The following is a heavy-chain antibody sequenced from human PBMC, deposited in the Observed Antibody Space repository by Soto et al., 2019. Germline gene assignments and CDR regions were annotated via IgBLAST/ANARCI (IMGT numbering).Heavy chain of an antibody. CDR2: INPNGGST. CDR1: GYTFTNYY. V-gene: IGHV1-46*01. Sequence: QVQLMQSGAEVKKPGASVRVSCKASGYTFTNYYVHWVRQAPGQGLEWMGFINPNGGSTTYAQKFQGRFTVTTDTSTRTVYMQLSSLRSEDTAVVSCARSAPYDYWGQGTVVTVSS. CDR3: ARSAPYDY. J-gene: IGHJ4*02.